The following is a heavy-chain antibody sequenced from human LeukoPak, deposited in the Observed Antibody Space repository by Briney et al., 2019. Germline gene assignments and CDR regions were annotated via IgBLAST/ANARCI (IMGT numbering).Heavy chain of an antibody. V-gene: IGHV3-23*01. J-gene: IGHJ5*02. Sequence: GGSLRLSCAASGFTFGSYAMSWVRQAPGKGLEWVSAISGSGGSTYYADSVKGRFTISRDNSKNTLYLQMNSLRAEDTAVYYCAKSPGYSSSNWFDPWGQGTLVTVSS. CDR2: ISGSGGST. CDR1: GFTFGSYA. D-gene: IGHD6-6*01. CDR3: AKSPGYSSSNWFDP.